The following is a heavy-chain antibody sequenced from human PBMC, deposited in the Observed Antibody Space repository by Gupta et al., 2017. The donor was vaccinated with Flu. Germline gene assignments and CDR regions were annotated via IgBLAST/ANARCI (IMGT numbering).Heavy chain of an antibody. Sequence: QVRLKESGPGLVKPSETLSPTCSVSGGSVSSFYWSWIRQPPGKGLEWIGYVYESGITNYNPSLKSRVTISIDTSKNQFSLRLTSVTAADTAVYFCAREAAQIDYGDYEWDYWGRGTLVTVSS. CDR1: GGSVSSFY. CDR2: VYESGIT. J-gene: IGHJ4*02. CDR3: AREAAQIDYGDYEWDY. V-gene: IGHV4-59*02. D-gene: IGHD4-17*01.